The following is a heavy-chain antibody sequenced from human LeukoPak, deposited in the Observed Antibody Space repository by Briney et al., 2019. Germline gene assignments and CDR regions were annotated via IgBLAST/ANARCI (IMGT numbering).Heavy chain of an antibody. Sequence: GGSLRLSCAASGFTFSSYWMHWVRQAPGKGLVWVSRINSDGSSTSYADSVKGRFTISRDNAKNTLCLQMNSLRAEDTAVYYCAREQREVVVVPAAIFYYYGMDVWGQGTTVTVSS. D-gene: IGHD2-2*01. J-gene: IGHJ6*02. CDR1: GFTFSSYW. V-gene: IGHV3-74*01. CDR2: INSDGSST. CDR3: AREQREVVVVPAAIFYYYGMDV.